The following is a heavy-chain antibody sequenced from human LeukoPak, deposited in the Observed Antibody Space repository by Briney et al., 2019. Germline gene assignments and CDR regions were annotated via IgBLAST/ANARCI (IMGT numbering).Heavy chain of an antibody. CDR2: ISYDGSNK. V-gene: IGHV3-30-3*01. CDR1: GFTFSSYA. D-gene: IGHD3-9*01. Sequence: PGRSLRLSCAASGFTFSSYAMHWVRQAPGKGLEWVAVISYDGSNKYYADSVKGRFTISRDNSKNALYLQMNSLRVEDTAVYFCARESSLRYFDYWGQGTLVTVSS. CDR3: ARESSLRYFDY. J-gene: IGHJ4*02.